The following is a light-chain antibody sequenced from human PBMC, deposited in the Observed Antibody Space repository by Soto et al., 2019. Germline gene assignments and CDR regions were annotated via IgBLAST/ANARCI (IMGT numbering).Light chain of an antibody. CDR1: QSLSSRY. V-gene: IGKV3-20*01. J-gene: IGKJ4*01. CDR2: GAS. Sequence: EIVLTQSPGTLSLSPGDRATLSCRASQSLSSRYLAWYRQKPGQAPRLLIYGASNRATGIPDRFSGSGSGPAFTLTISTLEPDDFEVYYCQQYSSSPPTFGGGPKVEIK. CDR3: QQYSSSPPT.